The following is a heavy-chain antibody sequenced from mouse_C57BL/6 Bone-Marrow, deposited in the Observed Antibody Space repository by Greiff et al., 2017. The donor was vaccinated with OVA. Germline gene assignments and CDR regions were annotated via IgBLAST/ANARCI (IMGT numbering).Heavy chain of an antibody. CDR3: AREGDYYSNSYWYFDV. Sequence: QVQLQQPGAELVKPGASVKMSCKASGYTFTSYWITWVKQRPGQGLEWIGDIYPGSGSTNYNEKFKSKATLTVDTSSSTAYMQLSSLTSEDSAVYYCAREGDYYSNSYWYFDVWGTGTTVTVSS. V-gene: IGHV1-55*01. CDR1: GYTFTSYW. D-gene: IGHD2-5*01. J-gene: IGHJ1*03. CDR2: IYPGSGST.